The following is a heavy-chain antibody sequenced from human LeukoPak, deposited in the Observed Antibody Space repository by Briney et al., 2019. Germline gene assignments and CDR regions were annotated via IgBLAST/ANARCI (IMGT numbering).Heavy chain of an antibody. CDR2: FHPSGTT. D-gene: IGHD5-24*01. V-gene: IGHV4-31*02. J-gene: IGHJ1*01. CDR3: TKGADDYKTGY. Sequence: SQTLSLIRSVSGNSVINDNSIWSWIRQHPEKGLEWIGHFHPSGTTYYNPSLKSRLTISIDTSNNHFSLEMTSMTAADTAVYYCTKGADDYKTGYWGQGTLVTVSS. CDR1: GNSVINDNSI.